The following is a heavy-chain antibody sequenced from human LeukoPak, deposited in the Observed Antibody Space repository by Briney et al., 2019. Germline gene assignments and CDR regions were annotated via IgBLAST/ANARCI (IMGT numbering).Heavy chain of an antibody. CDR2: IYHSGNT. CDR1: GGSISSGGYY. CDR3: ARVPYSGSYYDY. V-gene: IGHV4-31*03. Sequence: SETLSRTCTVSGGSISSGGYYWSWIRQHPGKGLEWIGYIYHSGNTYYNPSLKSRVTISVDTSKNQFSLKLSSVTAADTAVYYCARVPYSGSYYDYWGQGTLVTVSS. J-gene: IGHJ4*03. D-gene: IGHD1-26*01.